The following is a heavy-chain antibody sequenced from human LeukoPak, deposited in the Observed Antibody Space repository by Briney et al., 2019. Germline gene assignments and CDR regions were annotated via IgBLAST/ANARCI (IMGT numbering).Heavy chain of an antibody. CDR1: GFTFSSYG. D-gene: IGHD6-13*01. V-gene: IGHV3-30*18. CDR2: ISYDGSNK. Sequence: GGSLRLSCAASGFTFSSYGMHWVRQAPGKGLEWVAVISYDGSNKYYADSVKGRFTISRDNSKNTLYLQMNSLRAEDTAVYYCAKGVLAAAGTPDYWGQGTLVTVSS. CDR3: AKGVLAAAGTPDY. J-gene: IGHJ4*02.